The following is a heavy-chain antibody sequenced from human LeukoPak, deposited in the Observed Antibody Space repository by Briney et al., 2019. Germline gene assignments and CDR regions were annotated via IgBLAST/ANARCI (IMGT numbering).Heavy chain of an antibody. CDR1: GASNNSFY. CDR3: ARKVPKKGWFDP. V-gene: IGHV4-4*09. CDR2: THPSGNS. Sequence: KSPETLSLTCIVSGASNNSFYWSWLRQPPGKGLEWIGYTHPSGNSNYSPSLKSRVTISVDTSTNQFSLKLKSVTAADTAVYYCARKVPKKGWFDPWGQGTLVTVSS. J-gene: IGHJ5*02.